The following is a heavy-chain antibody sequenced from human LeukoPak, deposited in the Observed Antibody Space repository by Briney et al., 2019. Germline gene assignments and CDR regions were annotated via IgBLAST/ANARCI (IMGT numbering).Heavy chain of an antibody. D-gene: IGHD2-2*01. Sequence: GESLKISCKGSGYSFTSYWIGWVRQMPGKGLEWMGIIYPGDSDTRYSPSFQGQVTISADKSISTAYLQWSSLKASDTAMYYCARQRLGYCSSTSCYLPNIWFDPWGQGTLVTVSS. J-gene: IGHJ5*02. CDR2: IYPGDSDT. CDR3: ARQRLGYCSSTSCYLPNIWFDP. V-gene: IGHV5-51*01. CDR1: GYSFTSYW.